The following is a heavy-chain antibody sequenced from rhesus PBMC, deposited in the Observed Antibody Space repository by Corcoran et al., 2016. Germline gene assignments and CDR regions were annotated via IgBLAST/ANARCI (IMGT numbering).Heavy chain of an antibody. V-gene: IGHV4-122*02. CDR1: GGSISSGYFY. CDR3: ARYSGSIYGSFDS. J-gene: IGHJ4*01. D-gene: IGHD5-24*01. CDR2: IIYSRNT. Sequence: QVQLQESGPGLVKPSETLSLTCAVSGGSISSGYFYWSWIRQPPGKVLEWIGYIIYSRNTNYNPSLKSRLTISGDTSKNQFALRLSSVTAADSAVYYCARYSGSIYGSFDSWGQGVLVTVSS.